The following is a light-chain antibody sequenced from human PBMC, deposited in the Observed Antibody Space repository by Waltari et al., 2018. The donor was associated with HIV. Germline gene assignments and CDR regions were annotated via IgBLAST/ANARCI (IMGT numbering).Light chain of an antibody. CDR3: AAWDGSVNYSPVV. CDR1: SSNIGSKT. Sequence: QSVLTQPPSVSGTPGQRVTISCSGSSSNIGSKTINWYKQLPGTAPTLLIYNNNQRPSGVPDRFSGSKSGTSASLAISGLQSEDEADYYCAAWDGSVNYSPVVFGGGTKLTVL. CDR2: NNN. J-gene: IGLJ2*01. V-gene: IGLV1-44*01.